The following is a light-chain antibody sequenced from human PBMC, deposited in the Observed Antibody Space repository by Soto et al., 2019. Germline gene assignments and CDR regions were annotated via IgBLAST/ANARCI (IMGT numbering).Light chain of an antibody. V-gene: IGKV1-5*01. Sequence: DIQMTQSPSTLSASVGERVTITCRASQSISSWLAWYQQKPGKAPKLLIYDASSLESGVPSRFSGSGSGTEFTLTISSLQPDDFATYYCHQYNSYPLYTFGQGTKLEIK. CDR3: HQYNSYPLYT. J-gene: IGKJ2*01. CDR2: DAS. CDR1: QSISSW.